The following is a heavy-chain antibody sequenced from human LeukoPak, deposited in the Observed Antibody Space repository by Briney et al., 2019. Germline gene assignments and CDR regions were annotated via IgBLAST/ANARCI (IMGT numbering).Heavy chain of an antibody. D-gene: IGHD5-12*01. Sequence: SETLSLTCGVSGASIDGSHWWSWVRQSPGKGLEWIGEIYDSNSVYHPSLKSRVTISVDKSRNHLSLNLSSVTAADTAVYYCNGYSGYDLYFYWGQGTLVTVSS. J-gene: IGHJ4*02. CDR1: GASIDGSHW. CDR3: NGYSGYDLYFY. CDR2: IYDSNS. V-gene: IGHV4-4*02.